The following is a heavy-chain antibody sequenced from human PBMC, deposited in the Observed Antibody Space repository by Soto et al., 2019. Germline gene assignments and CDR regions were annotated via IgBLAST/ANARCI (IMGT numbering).Heavy chain of an antibody. CDR2: IYYSGST. Sequence: SETLSLTCTVSGVSISSYFWSWIRQPPGKGLEWIGYIYYSGSTNYNPSLKSRVTISVDTSKNQFSLKLSSVTAADTAVYYCARGVRYFDYWGQGTLVTVSS. D-gene: IGHD3-10*01. CDR3: ARGVRYFDY. J-gene: IGHJ4*02. V-gene: IGHV4-59*01. CDR1: GVSISSYF.